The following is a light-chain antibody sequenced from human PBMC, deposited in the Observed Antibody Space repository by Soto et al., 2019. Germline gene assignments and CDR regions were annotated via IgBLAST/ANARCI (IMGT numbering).Light chain of an antibody. Sequence: EIVLTQSPGTLSLSPGERATLSCRASQSVNNNYLAWYQQKPGQAPRLLIYGASSRATGIPDRFSGIGSGTDFTLTISRLEPDDLAVYYCQQYGSSQYTFGQGTKLEIK. CDR3: QQYGSSQYT. CDR2: GAS. CDR1: QSVNNNY. J-gene: IGKJ2*01. V-gene: IGKV3-20*01.